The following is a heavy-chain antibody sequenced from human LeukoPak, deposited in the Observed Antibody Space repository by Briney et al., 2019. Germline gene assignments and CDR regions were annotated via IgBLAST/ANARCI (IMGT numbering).Heavy chain of an antibody. V-gene: IGHV3-23*01. D-gene: IGHD3-16*02. Sequence: GGSLRLSCAASGFTFSSYAMSWVRQAPGKGLDWVSVISASGADTWYSDSVKGRFTISRDDSKNTLYLQMNSLRADDTALYYCANYRRGPTYYFDSWGQGTLVTVSS. CDR3: ANYRRGPTYYFDS. CDR1: GFTFSSYA. J-gene: IGHJ4*02. CDR2: ISASGADT.